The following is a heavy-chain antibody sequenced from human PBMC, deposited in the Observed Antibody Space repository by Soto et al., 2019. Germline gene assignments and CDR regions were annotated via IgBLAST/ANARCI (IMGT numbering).Heavy chain of an antibody. V-gene: IGHV3-33*08. J-gene: IGHJ4*02. Sequence: GGSKRLSCAAAGFTFSSYGRRWVRQAPGKGLEWVAVIWYDGSNKYYADSVKGRFTISRDNSKNTLYLQMNSLRAEDTAVYYCARGSSLPYFDYWGQGTLVTVSS. D-gene: IGHD6-13*01. CDR1: GFTFSSYG. CDR2: IWYDGSNK. CDR3: ARGSSLPYFDY.